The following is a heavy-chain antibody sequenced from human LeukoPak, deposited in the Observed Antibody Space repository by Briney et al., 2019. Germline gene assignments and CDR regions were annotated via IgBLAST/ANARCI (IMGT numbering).Heavy chain of an antibody. CDR1: GYTFTGYY. V-gene: IGHV1-2*02. Sequence: GASVKVSCKASGYTFTGYYMHWVRQAPGQGLEWMGWINPNSGGTNYAQKFQGRVAMTRDTSISTAYMELSRLRSDDTAVYYCARAVLRYSYGLVSYWGQGTLVIVSS. D-gene: IGHD5-18*01. J-gene: IGHJ4*02. CDR2: INPNSGGT. CDR3: ARAVLRYSYGLVSY.